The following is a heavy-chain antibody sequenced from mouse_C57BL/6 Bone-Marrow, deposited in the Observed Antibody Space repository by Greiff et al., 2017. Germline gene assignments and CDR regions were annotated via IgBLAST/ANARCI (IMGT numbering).Heavy chain of an antibody. CDR1: GYTFTDYY. D-gene: IGHD2-4*01. CDR2: IYPGSGNT. Sequence: QVQLQQSGAELVRPGASVKLSCKASGYTFTDYYINWVKQRPGQGLEWIARIYPGSGNTYYNEKFKGKATLTAEKSSSTAYMQLSSLTSEDSAVYFCARWGDYNDYWGQGTTLTVAS. J-gene: IGHJ2*01. CDR3: ARWGDYNDY. V-gene: IGHV1-76*01.